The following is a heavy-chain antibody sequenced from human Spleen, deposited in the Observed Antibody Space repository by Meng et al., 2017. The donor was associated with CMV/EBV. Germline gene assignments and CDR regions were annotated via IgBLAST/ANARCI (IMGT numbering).Heavy chain of an antibody. V-gene: IGHV3-30*02. CDR2: IQFDDTI. J-gene: IGHJ5*02. CDR1: GFIFSAYG. CDR3: AKDYKTGWTNWFDA. D-gene: IGHD3-9*01. Sequence: GESLKISCEASGFIFSAYGMHWVRQAPGKGLEWVAIIQFDDTIYYKDSVQGRFTISRDNSKSTLFLQMNNLSADDTGIYYCAKDYKTGWTNWFDAWGQGTRVTVS.